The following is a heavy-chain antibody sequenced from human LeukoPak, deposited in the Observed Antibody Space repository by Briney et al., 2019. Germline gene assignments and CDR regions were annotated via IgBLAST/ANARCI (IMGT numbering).Heavy chain of an antibody. D-gene: IGHD3-10*01. CDR2: ISGSGGST. Sequence: GGSLRLSCAASGFTFSSYAMSWVRQAPGKGLEWVSAISGSGGSTYYADSVKGRFTISRDNSKNTLYLQMNSLRAEDTAVYYCAKVSRYITMVRGVVDYWGQGTLVTVSS. V-gene: IGHV3-23*01. CDR3: AKVSRYITMVRGVVDY. CDR1: GFTFSSYA. J-gene: IGHJ4*02.